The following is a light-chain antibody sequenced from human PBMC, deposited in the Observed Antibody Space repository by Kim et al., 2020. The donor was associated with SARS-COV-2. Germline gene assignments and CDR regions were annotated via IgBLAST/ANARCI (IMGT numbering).Light chain of an antibody. V-gene: IGKV3-11*01. J-gene: IGKJ2*01. CDR2: DVS. CDR1: QSVNSY. Sequence: EIVLTQSPATLSLSPGERATLSCRASQSVNSYFAWYQHKPGQAPRLLIYDVSSRAPGVPARFSGSGSGTDFTLTINRLEPEDFAVYYCHQRRDSYTFGQGTKLEI. CDR3: HQRRDSYT.